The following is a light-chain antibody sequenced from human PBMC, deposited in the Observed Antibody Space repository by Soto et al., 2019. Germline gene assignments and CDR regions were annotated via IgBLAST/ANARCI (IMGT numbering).Light chain of an antibody. CDR1: QSVSSAT. J-gene: IGKJ1*01. Sequence: DIVLTQSPATLSLSLGERSTLSCRASQSVSSATVSWHQKTGSQAKRLINYGASWRTAGISDSSSGGGGAEVFPLTINIQAHDDFAVYCCHQYGNSPQTFGQGTKVDI. CDR3: HQYGNSPQT. CDR2: GAS. V-gene: IGKV3-20*01.